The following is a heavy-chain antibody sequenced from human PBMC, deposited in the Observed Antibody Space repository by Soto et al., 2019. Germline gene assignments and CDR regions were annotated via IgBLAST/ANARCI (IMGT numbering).Heavy chain of an antibody. CDR3: ARIPQIAVAGTRFGYFDL. D-gene: IGHD6-19*01. J-gene: IGHJ2*01. CDR1: GFTFSSYG. CDR2: IWYDGSNK. V-gene: IGHV3-33*01. Sequence: QVQLEESGGGVVQPGRSLRLSCAASGFTFSSYGMHWVRQAPGKGLEWVAVIWYDGSNKYYADSVKGRFTISRDNSKNRQYLQMNSLGGEDTAVYYCARIPQIAVAGTRFGYFDLWGYGTLVTVSS.